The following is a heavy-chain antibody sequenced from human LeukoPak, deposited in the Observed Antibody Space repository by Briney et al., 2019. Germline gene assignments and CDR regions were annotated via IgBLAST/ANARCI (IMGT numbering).Heavy chain of an antibody. D-gene: IGHD6-13*01. Sequence: SETLSLTCTVSGGSISSGDYYWSWIRQPPGKGLEWIGYIYYSGSTYYNPSLKSRVTISVDTSKNQFSLKLSSVTAADTAVYYCARDSSRDNYYYYYGMDVWGQGTTVTVSS. CDR2: IYYSGST. J-gene: IGHJ6*02. CDR3: ARDSSRDNYYYYYGMDV. CDR1: GGSISSGDYY. V-gene: IGHV4-30-4*01.